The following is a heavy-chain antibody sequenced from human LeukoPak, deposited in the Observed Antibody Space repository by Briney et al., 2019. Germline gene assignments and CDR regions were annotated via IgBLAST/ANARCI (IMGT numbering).Heavy chain of an antibody. CDR1: GFTFSSYG. CDR2: ISYDGSNK. CDR3: AKDRPRTRYYDSSGSPDY. V-gene: IGHV3-30*18. J-gene: IGHJ4*02. Sequence: PGGSLRLSCVASGFTFSSYGMHWVRQAPGKGLEWVAVISYDGSNKYYADSVKGRFTISRDNSKNTLYLQMNSLRAEDTAVYYCAKDRPRTRYYDSSGSPDYWGQGTLVTVSS. D-gene: IGHD3-22*01.